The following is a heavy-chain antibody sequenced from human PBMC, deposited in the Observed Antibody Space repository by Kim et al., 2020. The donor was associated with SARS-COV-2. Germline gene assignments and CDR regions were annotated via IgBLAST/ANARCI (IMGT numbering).Heavy chain of an antibody. D-gene: IGHD6-19*01. CDR1: GFTFSSYG. CDR3: AKVDGSGTFDY. V-gene: IGHV3-30*18. Sequence: GGSLRLSCAASGFTFSSYGMHWVRQAPGKGLEWVAVISYDGSNKYYADSVKGRFTISRDNSKNTLYLQMNSLRAEDTAVYYCAKVDGSGTFDYWGQGTLVTVSS. J-gene: IGHJ4*02. CDR2: ISYDGSNK.